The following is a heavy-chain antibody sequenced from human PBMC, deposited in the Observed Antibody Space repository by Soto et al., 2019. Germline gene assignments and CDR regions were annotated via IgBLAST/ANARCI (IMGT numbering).Heavy chain of an antibody. Sequence: EVQLVESGGGLVKPGGSLRLSCAASGFTFSNAWMSWVRQAPGKGLEWVGRIKSKTDGGTTDYAAPVKGRFTISRDDSKNTLYLQMNSLKTEDTAVYYCTTVRSSSSSYYYYYYMDVWGKGTTVTVSS. CDR3: TTVRSSSSSYYYYYYMDV. CDR1: GFTFSNAW. D-gene: IGHD6-6*01. V-gene: IGHV3-15*01. J-gene: IGHJ6*03. CDR2: IKSKTDGGTT.